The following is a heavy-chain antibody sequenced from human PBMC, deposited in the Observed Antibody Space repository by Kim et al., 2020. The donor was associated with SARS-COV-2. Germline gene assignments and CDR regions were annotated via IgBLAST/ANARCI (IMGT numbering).Heavy chain of an antibody. CDR3: ASRRIAAAANWYFDL. D-gene: IGHD6-13*01. V-gene: IGHV5-10-1*01. Sequence: GESLKISCKGSGYSFTNYWIGWVRQMSGKGLEWMGSIDPSDSYTNYSPSFQGHVTISADKSITTAYLQWSSLKASDTAMYYCASRRIAAAANWYFDLWGRGTLVTVSS. CDR1: GYSFTNYW. J-gene: IGHJ2*01. CDR2: IDPSDSYT.